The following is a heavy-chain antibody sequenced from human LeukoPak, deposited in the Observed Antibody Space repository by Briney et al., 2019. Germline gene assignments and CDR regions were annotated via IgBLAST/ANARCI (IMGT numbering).Heavy chain of an antibody. CDR3: ARGVYIAAAQYGY. CDR2: IYYSGTT. Sequence: AETLSLTCTVSGGSISSYYWSWVRQPPGKGLEWIGYIYYSGTTTYNPSLKSRVTISVDTSKNQFSLKLSSVTAADTAVYYCARGVYIAAAQYGYWGQGTLVTVSS. J-gene: IGHJ4*02. D-gene: IGHD6-13*01. V-gene: IGHV4-59*01. CDR1: GGSISSYY.